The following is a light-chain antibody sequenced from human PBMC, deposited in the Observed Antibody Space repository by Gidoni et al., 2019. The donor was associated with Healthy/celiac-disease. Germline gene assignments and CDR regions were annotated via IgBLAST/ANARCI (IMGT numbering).Light chain of an antibody. J-gene: IGKJ4*01. V-gene: IGKV3-15*01. CDR1: QSVSSN. Sequence: EIVMTQSPATLSVSPGERATLSCRASQSVSSNLAWYQQKPGQAPRLLIYGASTRATGIPARFSGSGSGTEFTLTISSLQSEDFAVYYCQQYNNWPFFGRXTKVEIK. CDR3: QQYNNWPF. CDR2: GAS.